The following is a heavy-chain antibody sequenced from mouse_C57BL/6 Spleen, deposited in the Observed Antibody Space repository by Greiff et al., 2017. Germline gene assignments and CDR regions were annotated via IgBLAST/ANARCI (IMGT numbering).Heavy chain of an antibody. V-gene: IGHV3-6*01. Sequence: VQLKESGPGLVKPSQSLSLTCSVTGYSITSGYYWNWIRQFPGNKLEWMGYISYDGSNNYNPSLKNRISITRDTSKNQFFLKLNSVTTEDTATYYCASGDGYYSFAYWGQGTLVTVSA. CDR1: GYSITSGYY. D-gene: IGHD2-3*01. CDR2: ISYDGSN. CDR3: ASGDGYYSFAY. J-gene: IGHJ3*01.